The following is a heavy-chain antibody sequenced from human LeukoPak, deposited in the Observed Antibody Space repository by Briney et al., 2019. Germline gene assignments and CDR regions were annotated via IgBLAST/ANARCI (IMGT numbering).Heavy chain of an antibody. D-gene: IGHD4-17*01. Sequence: GGSLRLSCAASGFTFSSYSMNWVRQAPGKGLEWVSSISSSSSYIYYADSVKGRFTISRDNAKNSLYLQMNSLRAEDTAVYYCARVLDYGDYTPADYWGLGTLVTVSS. CDR1: GFTFSSYS. CDR3: ARVLDYGDYTPADY. J-gene: IGHJ4*02. V-gene: IGHV3-21*01. CDR2: ISSSSSYI.